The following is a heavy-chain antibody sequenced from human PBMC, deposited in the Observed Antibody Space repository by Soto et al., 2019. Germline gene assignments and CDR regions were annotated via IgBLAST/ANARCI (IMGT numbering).Heavy chain of an antibody. J-gene: IGHJ6*02. Sequence: PGGSLRLSCAASGFTFSSQAMSWVRQAPGKGLEWVSAISGSGGSTYYADSVKGRFTISRDNSKNTLYLQMNSLRAEDTAVYYCAKATGVAVAASMDVWGQGTTVTVSS. CDR2: ISGSGGST. D-gene: IGHD6-19*01. CDR3: AKATGVAVAASMDV. CDR1: GFTFSSQA. V-gene: IGHV3-23*01.